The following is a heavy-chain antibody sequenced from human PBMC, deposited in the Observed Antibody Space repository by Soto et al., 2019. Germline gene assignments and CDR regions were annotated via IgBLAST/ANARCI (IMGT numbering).Heavy chain of an antibody. Sequence: SETLSLTCTVSGGSISGSNYYWGWIRQPPGKGLEWIGSISYSGDTYYNPSLESRITIFADTSKIQFSLNLGSVTAADTAVYYCARLADLEWLLSSPYYYYYYMDVWGKGTTVTVSS. CDR3: ARLADLEWLLSSPYYYYYYMDV. D-gene: IGHD3-3*01. J-gene: IGHJ6*03. CDR2: ISYSGDT. V-gene: IGHV4-39*01. CDR1: GGSISGSNYY.